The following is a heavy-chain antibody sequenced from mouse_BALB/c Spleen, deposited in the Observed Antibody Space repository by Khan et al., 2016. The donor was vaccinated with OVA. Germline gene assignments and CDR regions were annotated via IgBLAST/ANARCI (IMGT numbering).Heavy chain of an antibody. V-gene: IGHV1-77*01. Sequence: QVQLKQSGPELVKPGASVKMSCKASGYTFTDYVISWVKQRTGQGLEWIGEIYPGSGSTYYNEKFKGKATLTADKSSNTAYMQLSSLTSEDSAVYFCGRDYYGSPYAMDYWGQGTSVTVSS. CDR1: GYTFTDYV. CDR2: IYPGSGST. J-gene: IGHJ4*01. CDR3: GRDYYGSPYAMDY. D-gene: IGHD1-1*01.